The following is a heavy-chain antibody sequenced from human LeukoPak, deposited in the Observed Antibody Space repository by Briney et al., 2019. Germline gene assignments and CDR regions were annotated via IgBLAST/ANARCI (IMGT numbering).Heavy chain of an antibody. CDR3: ASDYGDYRDAFDI. D-gene: IGHD4-17*01. CDR1: GYTFTGYY. V-gene: IGHV1-69*13. J-gene: IGHJ3*02. CDR2: IIPIFGTT. Sequence: SVKVSCKASGYTFTGYYMHWVRQAPGQGLEWMGGIIPIFGTTNYAQKFQGRVTITADESTSTAYMELSSLRSEDTAVYYCASDYGDYRDAFDIWGQGTMVTVSS.